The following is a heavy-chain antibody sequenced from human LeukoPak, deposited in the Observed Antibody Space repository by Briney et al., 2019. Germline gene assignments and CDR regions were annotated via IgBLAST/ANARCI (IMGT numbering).Heavy chain of an antibody. Sequence: AGGSLRLSCAASGFTFDDYAMHWVRQAPGKGLEWVSLISGDGGSTYYADSGKGRFTISRDNSKNSLYLQMNSLRTEDTALYYCAKGADRDGYNQWGFGGGRGNAFDIWGQGTMVTVSS. CDR3: AKGADRDGYNQWGFGGGRGNAFDI. CDR2: ISGDGGST. CDR1: GFTFDDYA. V-gene: IGHV3-43*02. D-gene: IGHD5-24*01. J-gene: IGHJ3*02.